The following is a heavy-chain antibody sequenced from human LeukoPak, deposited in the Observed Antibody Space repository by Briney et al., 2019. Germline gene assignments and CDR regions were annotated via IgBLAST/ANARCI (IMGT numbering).Heavy chain of an antibody. CDR1: GFTFISYN. Sequence: GGSLRLSCAASGFTFISYNMNWVRQAPGKGLEWVSSITSSGDYTYYADSLKGRFTISRDNAKNSLYLQMNSLTAEGTAVYFCARGPTSGWNFGYWGQGTLVTVSS. D-gene: IGHD2-2*01. J-gene: IGHJ4*02. CDR3: ARGPTSGWNFGY. CDR2: ITSSGDYT. V-gene: IGHV3-21*01.